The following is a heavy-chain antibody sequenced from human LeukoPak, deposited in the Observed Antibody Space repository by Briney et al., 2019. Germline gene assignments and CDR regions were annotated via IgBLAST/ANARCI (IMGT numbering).Heavy chain of an antibody. Sequence: PGGSLRLSCAASGFTFSNYWMNWVRQAPGQGLEWVANIKQDGSEKYYVDSVKGRFTISRDNAKNSLQLQLNSLRAEDTAVYYCARDRGYCSGETCYAAVDIWGQGTMVTVSS. J-gene: IGHJ3*02. CDR2: IKQDGSEK. D-gene: IGHD2-15*01. CDR1: GFTFSNYW. CDR3: ARDRGYCSGETCYAAVDI. V-gene: IGHV3-7*03.